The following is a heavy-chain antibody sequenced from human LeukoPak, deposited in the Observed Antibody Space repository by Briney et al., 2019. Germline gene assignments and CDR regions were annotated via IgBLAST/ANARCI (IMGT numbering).Heavy chain of an antibody. J-gene: IGHJ5*02. CDR1: GGSFSGYY. CDR2: IYYSGST. D-gene: IGHD3-10*01. CDR3: ARGEWFGDPANYWFDP. Sequence: SETLSLTCAVYGGSFSGYYWSWIRQPPGKGLEWIGYIYYSGSTNYNPSLKSRVTISVDTSKNQFSLKLSSVTAADTAVYYCARGEWFGDPANYWFDPWGQGTLVTVSS. V-gene: IGHV4-59*01.